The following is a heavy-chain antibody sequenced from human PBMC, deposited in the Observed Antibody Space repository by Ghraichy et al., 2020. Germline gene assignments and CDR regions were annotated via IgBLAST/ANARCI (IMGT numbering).Heavy chain of an antibody. D-gene: IGHD6-6*01. Sequence: GGSLRLSCAASGFTFSSYAMSWVRQAPGKGLEWVSAISGSGGSTYYADSVKGRFTISRDNSKNTLYLQMNSLRAEDTAVYYCAKGGEAARPYYYYYMDVWGKGTTVTVSS. V-gene: IGHV3-23*01. CDR2: ISGSGGST. J-gene: IGHJ6*03. CDR1: GFTFSSYA. CDR3: AKGGEAARPYYYYYMDV.